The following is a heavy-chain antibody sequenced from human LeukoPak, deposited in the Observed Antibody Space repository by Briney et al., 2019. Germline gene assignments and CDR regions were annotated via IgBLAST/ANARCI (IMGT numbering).Heavy chain of an antibody. CDR1: GYTFTSYG. D-gene: IGHD2-2*01. V-gene: IGHV1-46*01. Sequence: GASVKVSCKASGYTFTSYGISWVRQAPGQGLEWMGIINPSGGSTSYAQKFQGRVTMTRDTSTSTVYMELSSLRSEDTAVYYCARGGEGVVVVPANWGQGTLVTVSS. CDR3: ARGGEGVVVVPAN. J-gene: IGHJ4*02. CDR2: INPSGGST.